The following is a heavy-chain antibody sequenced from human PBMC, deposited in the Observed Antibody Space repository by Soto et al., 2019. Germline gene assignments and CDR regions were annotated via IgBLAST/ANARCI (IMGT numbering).Heavy chain of an antibody. Sequence: SETLSLTCSVSGGSISSGYYYWSWIRQPPGKGLEWIGNIYYSGNTYYNPSLKSRLIISIDTSKNQFSLKVGSVTAADTAVYYCASPRELSYSYFYFFTLDVWGQGTTVTVSS. CDR3: ASPRELSYSYFYFFTLDV. V-gene: IGHV4-30-4*01. CDR1: GGSISSGYYY. J-gene: IGHJ6*02. CDR2: IYYSGNT. D-gene: IGHD2-21*01.